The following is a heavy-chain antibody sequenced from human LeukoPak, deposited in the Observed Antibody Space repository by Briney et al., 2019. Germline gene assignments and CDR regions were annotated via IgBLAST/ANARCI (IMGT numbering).Heavy chain of an antibody. J-gene: IGHJ4*02. CDR1: GGSIRSSDDY. CDR3: ARVEVDGASYYFDY. V-gene: IGHV4-39*07. CDR2: IYYTGSS. D-gene: IGHD2-15*01. Sequence: SETLSLTCSVSGGSIRSSDDYWGFVRQTPGKGLEWMGSIYYTGSSHYNPSLKSRATISVDTSKNQFSLKLTSVTAADTALYYCARVEVDGASYYFDYWGQGTLVTVSS.